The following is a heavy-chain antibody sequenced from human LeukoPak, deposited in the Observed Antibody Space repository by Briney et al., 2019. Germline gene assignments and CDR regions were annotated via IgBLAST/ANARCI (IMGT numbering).Heavy chain of an antibody. J-gene: IGHJ6*03. CDR1: GGSFSGHY. D-gene: IGHD3-16*01. V-gene: IGHV4-34*01. CDR2: DNDRGST. Sequence: SETLSLTCAVYGGSFSGHYWTWLRQPPGKGLQWIGEDNDRGSTNYNPSLKSRLTISEDKSKKQFSLRLPSVTAADTAVYYCARGVVSGRFGDYYYYMDVWGKGTTVTVSS. CDR3: ARGVVSGRFGDYYYYMDV.